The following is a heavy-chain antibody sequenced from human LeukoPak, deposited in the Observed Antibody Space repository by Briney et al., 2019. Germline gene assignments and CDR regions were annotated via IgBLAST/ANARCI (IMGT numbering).Heavy chain of an antibody. CDR1: GFTFSSHW. D-gene: IGHD4-11*01. V-gene: IGHV3-74*01. CDR3: TKRAPGSNSYFDY. J-gene: IGHJ4*02. CDR2: ISSDGSST. Sequence: GGSLRLSCAASGFTFSSHWMHWVRQAPGKGLVWVTRISSDGSSTSYADSVKGRFTISRDNAKNTLYLQMSSLRADDTAVYYCTKRAPGSNSYFDYWGQGTLVTVSS.